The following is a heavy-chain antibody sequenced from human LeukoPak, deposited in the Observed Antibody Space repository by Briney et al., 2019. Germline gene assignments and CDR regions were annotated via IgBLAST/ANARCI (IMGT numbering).Heavy chain of an antibody. V-gene: IGHV3-48*01. CDR3: SRRVRRSDGSSWYFDY. J-gene: IGHJ4*02. D-gene: IGHD6-13*01. CDR1: GFTFSRYG. Sequence: GGSLRLSCAASGFTFSRYGMNWVRQAPGKGLEWVSYISSSDTTIYHADSVKGRFTISRDNARNSLYLQMNSLRAEGTAVYYCSRRVRRSDGSSWYFDYWGQGTLVTVSS. CDR2: ISSSDTTI.